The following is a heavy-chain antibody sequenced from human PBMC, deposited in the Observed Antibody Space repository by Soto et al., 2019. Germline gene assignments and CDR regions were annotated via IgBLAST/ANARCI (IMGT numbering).Heavy chain of an antibody. CDR1: GFTVSTKY. V-gene: IGHV3-53*01. J-gene: IGHJ5*02. D-gene: IGHD5-18*01. CDR2: LYSGGAT. Sequence: GGSLRLSCAASGFTVSTKYMSWVRQAPGKGLEWVSVLYSGGATYYADSVKGRFTVSRDNSMNTLYMQMNSLRAEDTAVYYCAKSDTALSYGFDPWGQGTLVTVSS. CDR3: AKSDTALSYGFDP.